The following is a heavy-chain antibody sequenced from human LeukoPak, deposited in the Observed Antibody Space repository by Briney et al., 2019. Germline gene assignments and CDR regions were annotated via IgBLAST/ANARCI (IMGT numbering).Heavy chain of an antibody. D-gene: IGHD5-12*01. CDR1: GHILSNYG. CDR3: ARRPSQYSGYEN. Sequence: ASVKVSCKASGHILSNYGINWIRQAPGQGLEWMGWITAYNDDTNYAQKLQGRVTMTTDTSTSTAYMELRSLRSDDTAVYYCARRPSQYSGYENWGQGTLVTVSS. CDR2: ITAYNDDT. V-gene: IGHV1-18*01. J-gene: IGHJ4*02.